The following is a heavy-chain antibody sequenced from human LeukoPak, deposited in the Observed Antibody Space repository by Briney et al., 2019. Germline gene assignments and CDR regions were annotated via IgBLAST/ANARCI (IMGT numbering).Heavy chain of an antibody. Sequence: PGGSLRLSCVASGFIFSDYWMTWVRQASGKGLEWVANIKQDGSEKNYVDSVKGRFTISRDNAKNSLYLEMNSLRAEDTGVYYCASPGYRSRGDDYWGQGTLVTVS. D-gene: IGHD5-18*01. CDR3: ASPGYRSRGDDY. J-gene: IGHJ4*02. CDR1: GFIFSDYW. V-gene: IGHV3-7*01. CDR2: IKQDGSEK.